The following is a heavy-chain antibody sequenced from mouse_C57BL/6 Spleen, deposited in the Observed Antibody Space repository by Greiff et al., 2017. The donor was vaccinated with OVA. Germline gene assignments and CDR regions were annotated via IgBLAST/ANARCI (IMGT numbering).Heavy chain of an antibody. J-gene: IGHJ3*01. CDR3: ARPDYDYDAWFAY. CDR1: GYSFTSYY. D-gene: IGHD2-4*01. CDR2: IYPGSGNT. Sequence: VQLQQSGPELVKPGASVKISCKASGYSFTSYYIHWVKQRPGQGLEWIGWIYPGSGNTKYNEKFKGKATLTADTSSSTAYMQLSSLTSEDSAVYYCARPDYDYDAWFAYWGQGTLVTVSA. V-gene: IGHV1-66*01.